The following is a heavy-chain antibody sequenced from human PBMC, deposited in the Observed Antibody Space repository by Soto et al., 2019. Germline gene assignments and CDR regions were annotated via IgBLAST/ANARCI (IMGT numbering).Heavy chain of an antibody. D-gene: IGHD3-22*01. J-gene: IGHJ2*01. CDR3: AREAAQYYYDSSGYLYWYFDL. CDR1: GGSISSYY. V-gene: IGHV4-59*01. CDR2: IYYSGST. Sequence: QVQLQESGPGLVKPSETLSLTCTVSGGSISSYYWSWIRQPPGKGLEWIGYIYYSGSTNYNPSLKSRVTISVDTPKNQFSLKLSSVTAADTAVYYCAREAAQYYYDSSGYLYWYFDLWGRGTLVTVSS.